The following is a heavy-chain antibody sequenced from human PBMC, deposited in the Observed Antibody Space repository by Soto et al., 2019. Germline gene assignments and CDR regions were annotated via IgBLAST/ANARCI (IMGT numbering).Heavy chain of an antibody. J-gene: IGHJ3*02. Sequence: QVQLQESGPGLVKPSQTLSLTCTVSGGSISSGGYYWSWIRQHPGKGLEWIGYIYYSGSTYYNPSLKSRVTISVDTSKNQFSLKLSSVTAADTAVYYCAREYHPGSLRPMTTVVHDHDAFDIWGQGTMVTVSS. D-gene: IGHD4-17*01. CDR3: AREYHPGSLRPMTTVVHDHDAFDI. CDR2: IYYSGST. CDR1: GGSISSGGYY. V-gene: IGHV4-31*03.